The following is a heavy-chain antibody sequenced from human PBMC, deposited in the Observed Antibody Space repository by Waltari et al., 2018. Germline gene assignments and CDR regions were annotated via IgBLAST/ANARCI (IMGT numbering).Heavy chain of an antibody. CDR2: INPNSGGT. CDR1: GYTFTGYY. J-gene: IGHJ4*02. CDR3: ARDWRRSLEFFDWLLFALDF. D-gene: IGHD3-3*02. Sequence: QVQLVQSGAEVKKPGASVKVSCKASGYTFTGYYMHWLRQAPGQGLEWMGWINPNSGGTNYAQKFQGRVTMTRDTSISTAYMELSRLRSDDTAVYYCARDWRRSLEFFDWLLFALDFWGQGTLVAVSS. V-gene: IGHV1-2*02.